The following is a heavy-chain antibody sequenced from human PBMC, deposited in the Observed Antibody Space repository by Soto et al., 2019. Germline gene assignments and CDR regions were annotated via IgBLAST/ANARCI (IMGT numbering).Heavy chain of an antibody. Sequence: PAGPLRLSCSSSVFTFTSYAMSLVLPDPLKGLEWFSTISGSGTSRFYADSVKGRFTISRDNSKNTLFLKMNSLRAEDTAVYYCAKGQYYYDSSGYPGDYWGQGTLVTV. V-gene: IGHV3-23*01. D-gene: IGHD3-22*01. J-gene: IGHJ4*02. CDR2: ISGSGTSR. CDR1: VFTFTSYA. CDR3: AKGQYYYDSSGYPGDY.